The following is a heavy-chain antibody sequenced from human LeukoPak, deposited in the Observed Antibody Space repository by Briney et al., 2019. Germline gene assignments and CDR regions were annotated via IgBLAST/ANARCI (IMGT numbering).Heavy chain of an antibody. V-gene: IGHV5-51*01. Sequence: GESLKISCKGSGYSFTSYWIGWVRQMPGKGLEWMGIIYPGDSDTRYSPSFQGQVTISADKSISTAYLQWSSLKASDTTMYYCARQNSYGSPSWYYYMDVWGKGTTVTVSS. CDR1: GYSFTSYW. CDR2: IYPGDSDT. D-gene: IGHD5-18*01. CDR3: ARQNSYGSPSWYYYMDV. J-gene: IGHJ6*03.